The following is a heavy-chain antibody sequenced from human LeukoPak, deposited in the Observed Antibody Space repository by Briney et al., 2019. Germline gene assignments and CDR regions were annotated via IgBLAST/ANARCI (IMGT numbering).Heavy chain of an antibody. D-gene: IGHD3-10*01. CDR3: ARHGAHYYSGSGSYYTTAFDS. Sequence: PGGSLRLSCAASGFTFSSYAMSWVRQPPGKGLEWIAAIYYSGSTYYNPSLKSRVTISVDTSKNQFSLRLSSVTAADTAIYYCARHGAHYYSGSGSYYTTAFDSWGQGTLVTVSS. CDR2: IYYSGST. V-gene: IGHV4-39*01. J-gene: IGHJ4*02. CDR1: GFTFSSYA.